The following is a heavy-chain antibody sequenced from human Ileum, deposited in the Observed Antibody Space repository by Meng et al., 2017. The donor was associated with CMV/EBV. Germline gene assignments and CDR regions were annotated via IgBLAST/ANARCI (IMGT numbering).Heavy chain of an antibody. CDR2: INSDGTTT. Sequence: GESLKISCAVSGFTFSSYWMHWVRQAPGQGLVWVSRINSDGTTTKYADSVKGRFTISRDNAENTLYLQMNTLRAEDTAVNYCARGNNYAMDVWGQGTTVTVSS. CDR3: ARGNNYAMDV. CDR1: GFTFSSYW. D-gene: IGHD1/OR15-1a*01. J-gene: IGHJ6*02. V-gene: IGHV3-74*01.